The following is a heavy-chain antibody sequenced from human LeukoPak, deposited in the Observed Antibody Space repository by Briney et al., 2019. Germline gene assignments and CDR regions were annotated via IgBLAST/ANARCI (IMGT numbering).Heavy chain of an antibody. J-gene: IGHJ4*02. CDR2: ILEDGTNQ. Sequence: GRSLRLSCAASGFTFNNYLMHWVRQAPGKGLDWVAVILEDGTNQYYADSVKGRFTISRDNSKNTLFLQMNSLRSEDTAMYYRARVQGGGYRTADYWGQGTLVTVSS. D-gene: IGHD6-19*01. CDR3: ARVQGGGYRTADY. V-gene: IGHV3-30*04. CDR1: GFTFNNYL.